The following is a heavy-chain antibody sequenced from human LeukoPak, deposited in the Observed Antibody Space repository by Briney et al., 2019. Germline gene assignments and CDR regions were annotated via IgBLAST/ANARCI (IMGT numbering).Heavy chain of an antibody. CDR3: ITPLPYSAQ. CDR1: GFTFNNAW. V-gene: IGHV3-15*07. D-gene: IGHD2-21*01. Sequence: RAGGSLRLSCAASGFTFNNAWMNWVRQAPGTGLEWVGRIKSKSDGGTPDYAAPVKDRFSISRDDSKSMMYLQMNSLKTEDTAVYYCITPLPYSAQGGQGTLVTVSS. CDR2: IKSKSDGGTP. J-gene: IGHJ4*02.